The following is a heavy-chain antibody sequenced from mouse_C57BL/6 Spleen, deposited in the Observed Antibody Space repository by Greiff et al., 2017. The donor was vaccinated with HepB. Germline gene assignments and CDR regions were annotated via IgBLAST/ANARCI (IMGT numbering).Heavy chain of an antibody. J-gene: IGHJ3*01. V-gene: IGHV1-69*01. CDR3: ARGLRLWFAY. Sequence: VQLQQPGAELVMPGASVKLSCKASGYTFTSYWMHWVKQRPGQGLEWIGEIDPSDSYTNYNQKFKGKSTLTVDKSSSTAYMQLSSLTSEDSAVYYCARGLRLWFAYWGQGTLVTVSA. CDR2: IDPSDSYT. D-gene: IGHD2-4*01. CDR1: GYTFTSYW.